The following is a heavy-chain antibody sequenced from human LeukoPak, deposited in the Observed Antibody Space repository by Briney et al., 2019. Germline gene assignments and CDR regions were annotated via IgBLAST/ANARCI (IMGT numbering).Heavy chain of an antibody. CDR3: ARKGGQIDY. Sequence: GGSLRLSCAVSGFTFSSCGMSWVRQAPGKGLEWVSSISGSGGSTYYADSVKGRFTISRDNAKNSLYLQMNSLRAEDTAVYYCARKGGQIDYWGQGTLGTVSS. J-gene: IGHJ4*02. D-gene: IGHD6-25*01. CDR1: GFTFSSCG. V-gene: IGHV3-23*01. CDR2: ISGSGGST.